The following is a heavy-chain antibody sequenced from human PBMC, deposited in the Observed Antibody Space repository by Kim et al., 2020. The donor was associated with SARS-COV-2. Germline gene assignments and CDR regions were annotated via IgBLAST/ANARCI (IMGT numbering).Heavy chain of an antibody. CDR3: ARNHVGEAFDI. V-gene: IGHV1-2*02. D-gene: IGHD3-16*01. Sequence: ASVKVSCKASGGTFTGYFMYWVRQAPGQGLEWMGWIIPNIGATKYSQKFQGRVTMTTDTSTSTAYMVLSSLRSEDTAVYYCARNHVGEAFDIWGHG. J-gene: IGHJ3*02. CDR1: GGTFTGYF. CDR2: IIPNIGAT.